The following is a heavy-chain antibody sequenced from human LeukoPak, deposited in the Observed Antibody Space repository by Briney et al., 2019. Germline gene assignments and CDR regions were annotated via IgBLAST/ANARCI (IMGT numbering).Heavy chain of an antibody. CDR2: IYHSGST. Sequence: PSETLSLTCAVSGGSISSSNWWSWVRQPPGQGREWIGEIYHSGSTNYNPSLKSRVTISVDKSKTQFSLRLSSVTAADTAVYYCARDGFYDSSGYYYNWVFDYWGQGTLVTVSS. D-gene: IGHD3-22*01. CDR3: ARDGFYDSSGYYYNWVFDY. J-gene: IGHJ4*02. CDR1: GGSISSSNW. V-gene: IGHV4-4*02.